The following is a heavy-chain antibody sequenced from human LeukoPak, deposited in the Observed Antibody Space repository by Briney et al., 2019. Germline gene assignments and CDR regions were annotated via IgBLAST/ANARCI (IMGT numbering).Heavy chain of an antibody. CDR1: GFTFSSYW. CDR3: ARDSSGRSLGY. Sequence: PGGSLRLSCAASGFTFSSYWMYWVRQAPGKGLVWVSRINSDGSSTSYGDSVKGRFTISRDSAKNTLYLEMNSLRAEDTAVYYCARDSSGRSLGYWGQGTLVTVSS. CDR2: INSDGSST. V-gene: IGHV3-74*01. J-gene: IGHJ4*02. D-gene: IGHD3-22*01.